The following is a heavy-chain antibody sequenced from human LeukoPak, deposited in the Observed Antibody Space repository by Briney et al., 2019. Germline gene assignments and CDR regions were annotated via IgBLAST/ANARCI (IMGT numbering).Heavy chain of an antibody. CDR3: ARDWPTIAAAGTIPEYFQH. J-gene: IGHJ1*01. V-gene: IGHV3-21*01. Sequence: GVSLRLSCAASGFTFSSYSMNWVRQAPGKGLEWVSSISCSSSYIYYADSVKGRFTISRDNAKNSLYLQMNSLRAEDTAVYYCARDWPTIAAAGTIPEYFQHWGQGTLVTVST. CDR2: ISCSSSYI. D-gene: IGHD6-13*01. CDR1: GFTFSSYS.